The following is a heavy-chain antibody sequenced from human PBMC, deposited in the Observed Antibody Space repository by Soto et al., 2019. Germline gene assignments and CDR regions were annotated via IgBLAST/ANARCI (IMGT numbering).Heavy chain of an antibody. CDR1: GGSISSNSYY. CDR2: GYHGGNT. Sequence: KPSETLSLTCTVSGGSISSNSYYCASIRQPPGMGLEWIGSGYHGGNTYYNPSHKSRVTISVDTSTNQFSLKLNSVTAADTAVYYCVIHFSGSRHLYFEYWGKGILVTVCS. J-gene: IGHJ4*02. D-gene: IGHD6-6*01. V-gene: IGHV4-39*01. CDR3: VIHFSGSRHLYFEY.